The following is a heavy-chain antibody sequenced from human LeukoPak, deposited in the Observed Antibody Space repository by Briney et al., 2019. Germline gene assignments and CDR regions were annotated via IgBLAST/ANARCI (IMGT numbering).Heavy chain of an antibody. J-gene: IGHJ4*02. CDR1: GFSFSDSV. D-gene: IGHD3-3*02. CDR2: ISHDVKTT. V-gene: IGHV3-30*04. CDR3: AKDRQPFWSGYYYFDY. Sequence: GGSLRLSCVASGFSFSDSVIHWVRQAPGKGLEWVAVISHDVKTTYYADSAKGRFTISRDNSRNTVFLQMNRLRPEDTAVYYCAKDRQPFWSGYYYFDYWGLGTLVTVSS.